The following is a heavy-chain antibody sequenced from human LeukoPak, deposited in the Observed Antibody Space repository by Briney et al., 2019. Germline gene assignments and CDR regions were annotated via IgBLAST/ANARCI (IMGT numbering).Heavy chain of an antibody. V-gene: IGHV3-53*01. CDR2: IYSDNT. CDR1: GFTVSSNS. Sequence: AGGSLRLSCTVSGFTVSSNSMSWVRQAPGKGLEWVSFIYSDNTHYSDSVKGRFTISRDNSKNTLYLQMNSLRAEDTAVYYCARRGSRIAAAGANWFDPWGQGTLVTVSS. CDR3: ARRGSRIAAAGANWFDP. J-gene: IGHJ5*02. D-gene: IGHD6-13*01.